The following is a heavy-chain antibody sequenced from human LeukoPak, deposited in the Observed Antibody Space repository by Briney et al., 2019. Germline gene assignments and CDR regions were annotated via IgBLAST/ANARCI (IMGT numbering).Heavy chain of an antibody. V-gene: IGHV3-30*18. J-gene: IGHJ4*02. CDR3: AKETAIAAAFDY. Sequence: GGSLRLSCAASGFTFSSYGMHWVRQAPGKGLEWVAVISYDGSNKYYADSVKGRFTISRDNSKNTLHLQMNSLRAEDTAVYYCAKETAIAAAFDYWGQGTLVTVSS. CDR2: ISYDGSNK. D-gene: IGHD6-13*01. CDR1: GFTFSSYG.